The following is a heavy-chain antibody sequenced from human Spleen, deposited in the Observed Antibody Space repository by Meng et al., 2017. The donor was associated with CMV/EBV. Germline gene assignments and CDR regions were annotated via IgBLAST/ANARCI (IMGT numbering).Heavy chain of an antibody. J-gene: IGHJ5*01. V-gene: IGHV4-39*07. CDR3: ARDGEGSWYSADS. CDR2: IYYTGTT. D-gene: IGHD6-13*01. Sequence: SETLSLTCTVSGGSISPTNYYWGWLRQPPGKGLEWIASIYYTGTTYYSPSLKSRITMSVDTSKNLFSLRLRSMTAADTALYYCARDGEGSWYSADSWGQGTLVTVSS. CDR1: GGSISPTNYY.